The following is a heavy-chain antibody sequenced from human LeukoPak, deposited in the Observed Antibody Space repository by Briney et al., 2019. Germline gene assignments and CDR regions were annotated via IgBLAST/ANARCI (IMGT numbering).Heavy chain of an antibody. CDR1: GYTFTGYY. J-gene: IGHJ4*02. CDR3: ARGQYSSGLGLLDY. V-gene: IGHV1-2*02. Sequence: ASVKVSCKASGYTFTGYYIHWVRQAPGQGGEWMGWINPNSGGTNYAQKFQGRVTMPRDTSISTAYMELSRLRSDDTAFYYCARGQYSSGLGLLDYWGQGTLVTVSS. D-gene: IGHD6-19*01. CDR2: INPNSGGT.